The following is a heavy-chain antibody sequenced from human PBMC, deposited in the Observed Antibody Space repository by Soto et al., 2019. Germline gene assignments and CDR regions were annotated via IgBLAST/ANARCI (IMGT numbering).Heavy chain of an antibody. CDR3: ATDGDCTNGVCPAYYFDY. D-gene: IGHD2-8*01. Sequence: QVQLVQSGAEVKKPGSSVKVSCKASGGTFSSYAISWVRQAPGQGLEWMGGIIPIFGTANYAQKFQGRVTITADESTSTAYMELSSLRSEDTAVYYCATDGDCTNGVCPAYYFDYWGQGTLGTVSS. CDR1: GGTFSSYA. V-gene: IGHV1-69*12. CDR2: IIPIFGTA. J-gene: IGHJ4*02.